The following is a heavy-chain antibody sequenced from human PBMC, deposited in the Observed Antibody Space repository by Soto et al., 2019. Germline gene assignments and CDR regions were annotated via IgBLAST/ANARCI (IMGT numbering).Heavy chain of an antibody. CDR3: ARDYMDTSMVRTQHYYGVDV. Sequence: ASETLSLTCTVSGGSIIRGDYYWRWVRQPPGKGLEWIGFIYYSGSTYYNPSLKSRVTISVDTSKNQFSLKLSSVSAADTAVYYYARDYMDTSMVRTQHYYGVDVWGQGTTVTVSS. CDR2: IYYSGST. D-gene: IGHD5-18*01. J-gene: IGHJ6*02. CDR1: GGSIIRGDYY. V-gene: IGHV4-30-4*01.